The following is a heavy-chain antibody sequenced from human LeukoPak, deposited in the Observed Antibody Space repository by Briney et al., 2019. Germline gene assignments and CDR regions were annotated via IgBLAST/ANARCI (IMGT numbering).Heavy chain of an antibody. D-gene: IGHD5-24*01. CDR3: TRERWLQSIDY. J-gene: IGHJ4*02. CDR1: GFTFDSYA. V-gene: IGHV3-30*04. Sequence: GRSLRLSCAASGFTFDSYAIHWVRQAPGKGLTWVAAISHDGSTKHYAGSVKGRFTISRDNSKNTLYLQMNSLNTEDTALYYCTRERWLQSIDYWGQGTLVTVSA. CDR2: ISHDGSTK.